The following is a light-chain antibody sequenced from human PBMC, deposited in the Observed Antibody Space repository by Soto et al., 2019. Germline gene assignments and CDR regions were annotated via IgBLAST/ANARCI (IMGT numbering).Light chain of an antibody. CDR1: QVISNY. CDR2: DAS. Sequence: DIQMTQSPSSLSASVGDRVTITCQASQVISNYLNWYQQQPGKAPKLLIYDASNLETGVPSRFSGSGSGTDFTFTISSLQPEDIATYYCQQYDNLPPLTFGGGTKVEIK. V-gene: IGKV1-33*01. CDR3: QQYDNLPPLT. J-gene: IGKJ4*01.